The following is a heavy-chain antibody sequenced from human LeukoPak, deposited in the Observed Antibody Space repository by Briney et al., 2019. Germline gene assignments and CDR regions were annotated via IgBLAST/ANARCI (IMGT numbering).Heavy chain of an antibody. CDR2: INDDGSVT. V-gene: IGHV3-64D*08. CDR1: AFTFRSHA. CDR3: LKGGWATIGPPKD. Sequence: PGGSLRLSCSAAAFTFRSHAMHWVRQAPGKGLEYVSTINDDGSVTYYADSVKGRFTISRDNSKNTVYLQMNNLRPDDSAVYHCLKGGWATIGPPKDWGQGTQVSVSS. D-gene: IGHD5-24*01. J-gene: IGHJ4*02.